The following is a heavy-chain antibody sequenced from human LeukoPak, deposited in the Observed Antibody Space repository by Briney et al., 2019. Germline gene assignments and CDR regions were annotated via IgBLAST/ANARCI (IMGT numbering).Heavy chain of an antibody. CDR2: IHYSGRT. J-gene: IGHJ5*02. V-gene: IGHV4-59*08. CDR1: GASISSYY. Sequence: PSETLSLTCTVSGASISSYYWSWIRQPPGKGLEWITYIHYSGRTHYNPSLKSRVTISVDTSKNQFSLKLSSVTAADTAVYYCARHTAEKYNWFDRWGQGTLVTVSS. CDR3: ARHTAEKYNWFDR. D-gene: IGHD5-24*01.